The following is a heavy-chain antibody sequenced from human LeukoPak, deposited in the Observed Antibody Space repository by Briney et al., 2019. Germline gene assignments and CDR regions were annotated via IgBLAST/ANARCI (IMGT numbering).Heavy chain of an antibody. CDR2: IYHSGST. V-gene: IGHV4-4*02. Sequence: SGTLSLTCAVSGGSISSSNWWSWVRQPPGKGLEWIGEIYHSGSTNYNPSLKSRVTISVDKSKNQFSLKLSSVTAADTAVYYCAREGGMAAAGTGFDYFDYWGQGTLVTVSS. D-gene: IGHD6-13*01. CDR3: AREGGMAAAGTGFDYFDY. CDR1: GGSISSSNW. J-gene: IGHJ4*02.